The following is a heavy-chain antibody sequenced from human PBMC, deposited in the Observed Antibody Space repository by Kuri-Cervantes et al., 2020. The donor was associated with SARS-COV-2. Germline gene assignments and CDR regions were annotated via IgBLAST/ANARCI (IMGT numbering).Heavy chain of an antibody. CDR2: ISGSGGST. D-gene: IGHD6-25*01. CDR1: GFTFSSYA. V-gene: IGHV3-23*01. CDR3: ARQGGRAIYFDY. Sequence: GGSLRLSCAASGFTFSSYAMSWVRQAPGKGLEWVSAISGSGGSTYYADSVKGRFTISRDNSKNTLYLQMNGLRAEDTAVYYCARQGGRAIYFDYWGRGTLVTVSS. J-gene: IGHJ4*02.